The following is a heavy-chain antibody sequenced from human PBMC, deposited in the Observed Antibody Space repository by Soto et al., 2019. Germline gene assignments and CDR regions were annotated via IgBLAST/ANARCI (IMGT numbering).Heavy chain of an antibody. CDR2: IYYSGST. Sequence: PSETLSLTCTVSGGSISSYCWSWIRQPPGKGLEWIGYIYYSGSTNYNPSLKSRVTISVDTSENQSSLKLSSVTAADTAVYYCARGSGWYHYWGQGTLVTVSS. D-gene: IGHD6-19*01. V-gene: IGHV4-59*01. CDR1: GGSISSYC. J-gene: IGHJ4*02. CDR3: ARGSGWYHY.